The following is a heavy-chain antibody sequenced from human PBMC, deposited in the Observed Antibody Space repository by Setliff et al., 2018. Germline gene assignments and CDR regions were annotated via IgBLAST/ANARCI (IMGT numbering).Heavy chain of an antibody. CDR2: MHPNSGNT. D-gene: IGHD3-16*01. CDR1: GKSFTKYD. V-gene: IGHV1-8*01. Sequence: ASVKVSCKTLGKSFTKYDFHWVRQATGQGLEWMGWMHPNSGNTGYAQKFQGRVTITSNTAINTAYMELMRLTSEDTAVYYCVTAQGAEHFDYWGQGSLVTVSS. J-gene: IGHJ4*02. CDR3: VTAQGAEHFDY.